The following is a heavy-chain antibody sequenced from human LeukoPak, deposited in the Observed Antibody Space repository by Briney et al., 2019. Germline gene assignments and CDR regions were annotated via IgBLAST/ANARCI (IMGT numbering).Heavy chain of an antibody. J-gene: IGHJ4*02. D-gene: IGHD5-18*01. CDR3: ARESIGYSYGFEY. Sequence: SQTLSLTCTVSGGSISSGSYYWSWIRQPAGKGLEWIGRIYTSGSTNYNPSLKSRVTISVDTSKNQFSLKLSSVTAADTAVYYCARESIGYSYGFEYWGQGTLVTVSS. CDR2: IYTSGST. CDR1: GGSISSGSYY. V-gene: IGHV4-61*02.